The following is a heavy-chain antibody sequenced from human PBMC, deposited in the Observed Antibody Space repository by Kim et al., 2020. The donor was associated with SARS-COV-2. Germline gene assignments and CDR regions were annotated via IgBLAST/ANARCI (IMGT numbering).Heavy chain of an antibody. CDR2: IKEDGSEK. CDR1: GFTFSSYW. CDR3: LGGPAGDY. J-gene: IGHJ4*02. V-gene: IGHV3-7*01. Sequence: GGSLRLSCAASGFTFSSYWMTWVRQGLGKGLECVANIKEDGSEKYYMDSVKGRFTISRDNSKISLYLQMNSLRADDTALSYCLGGPAGDYWGQGTLVTVS. D-gene: IGHD7-27*01.